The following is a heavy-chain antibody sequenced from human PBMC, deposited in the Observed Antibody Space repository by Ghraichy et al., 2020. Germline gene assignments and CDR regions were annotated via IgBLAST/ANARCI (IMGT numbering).Heavy chain of an antibody. J-gene: IGHJ4*02. CDR3: ARELVATGDFDY. CDR1: GFTFTNYW. V-gene: IGHV3-74*03. Sequence: GSLRLSCAASGFTFTNYWMHWVRQAPGKGLVWVSRIIGDGSITTYADSVKGRFTISRDNAKNTLSLQLNSLRAEDTAVYYCARELVATGDFDYWGQGTLVTVYS. D-gene: IGHD5-12*01. CDR2: IIGDGSIT.